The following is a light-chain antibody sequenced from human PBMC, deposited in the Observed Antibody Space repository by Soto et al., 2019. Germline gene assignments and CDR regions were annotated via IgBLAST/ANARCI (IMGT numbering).Light chain of an antibody. CDR3: CSYVGARTYV. CDR2: EGR. Sequence: QSGLTQPASVSGSPRQTITNSCSGSISDVGSSGPVSWYQHHPGQVPKLIIYEGRRRPSGVSSRFSGSKTGNTPSLTISGLQGEDEANYYCCSYVGARTYVFGTGTKVTVL. CDR1: ISDVGSSGP. J-gene: IGLJ1*01. V-gene: IGLV2-23*01.